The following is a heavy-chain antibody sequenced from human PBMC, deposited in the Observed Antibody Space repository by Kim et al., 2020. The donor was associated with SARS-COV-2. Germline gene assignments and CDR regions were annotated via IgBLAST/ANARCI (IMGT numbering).Heavy chain of an antibody. V-gene: IGHV1-18*01. Sequence: YNGNTSYAQKLQGRVTMTTDTSTSTAYMELRSLRSDDTAVYYCAREGYGYWGQGTLVTVSS. D-gene: IGHD5-18*01. CDR3: AREGYGY. J-gene: IGHJ4*02. CDR2: YNGNT.